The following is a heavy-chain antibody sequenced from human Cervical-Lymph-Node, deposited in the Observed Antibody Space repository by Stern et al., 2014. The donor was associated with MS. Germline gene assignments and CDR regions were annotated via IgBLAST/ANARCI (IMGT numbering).Heavy chain of an antibody. CDR1: GYSFTSYW. Sequence: QLVQSGAEVKKPGESLKISCKGSGYSFTSYWIGWVRQMPGKGLEWMGIIYPGGSDNRYTPSFQGQVTLSADNSTNTPYLQRSSLKASDTAMYYCARSYYYGSGSYGYYYGMDVWGQGTTVTVSS. J-gene: IGHJ6*02. D-gene: IGHD3-10*01. V-gene: IGHV5-51*01. CDR3: ARSYYYGSGSYGYYYGMDV. CDR2: IYPGGSDN.